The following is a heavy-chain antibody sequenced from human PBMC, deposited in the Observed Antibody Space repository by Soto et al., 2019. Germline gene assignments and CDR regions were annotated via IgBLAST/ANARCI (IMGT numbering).Heavy chain of an antibody. J-gene: IGHJ3*02. CDR2: ISYDGSNK. CDR1: GFTFSSYG. Sequence: PGGSLRLSCAASGFTFSSYGMHWVRQAPGKGLEWVAVISYDGSNKYYADSVKGRFTISRDNARNSLFLQMNSLRAEDTAVYYCARALMAVTSQDAFDIWGQGTMVTVSS. D-gene: IGHD2-21*02. CDR3: ARALMAVTSQDAFDI. V-gene: IGHV3-30*03.